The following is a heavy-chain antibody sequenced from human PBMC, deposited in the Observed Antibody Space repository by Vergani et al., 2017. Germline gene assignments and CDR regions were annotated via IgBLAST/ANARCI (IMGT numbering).Heavy chain of an antibody. Sequence: QVQLVQSGAEVKKPGASVKVSCKASGYTFTSYAMHWVRQAPGQRLEWMGWINAGNGNTKYSQKFQGRVTITRDTSASTAYMELSSLRSDDTAVYYCARDLRGGSYPPAVASQGYWGQGTLVTVSS. V-gene: IGHV1-3*01. D-gene: IGHD1-26*01. J-gene: IGHJ4*02. CDR3: ARDLRGGSYPPAVASQGY. CDR1: GYTFTSYA. CDR2: INAGNGNT.